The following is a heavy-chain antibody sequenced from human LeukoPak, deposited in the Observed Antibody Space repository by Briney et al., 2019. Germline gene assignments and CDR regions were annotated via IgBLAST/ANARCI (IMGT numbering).Heavy chain of an antibody. J-gene: IGHJ4*02. CDR3: LRGEGGLVPATFDY. Sequence: PGGSLRLSCAASGFTFSSHAMHLVRQAPGKGLEWVAVIWYDGSNKYYADSVKGRFTISRDNSKKTLYLQMNSLTAEDTAVYYCLRGEGGLVPATFDYWGQGTVVSVS. CDR2: IWYDGSNK. CDR1: GFTFSSHA. D-gene: IGHD3/OR15-3a*01. V-gene: IGHV3-33*08.